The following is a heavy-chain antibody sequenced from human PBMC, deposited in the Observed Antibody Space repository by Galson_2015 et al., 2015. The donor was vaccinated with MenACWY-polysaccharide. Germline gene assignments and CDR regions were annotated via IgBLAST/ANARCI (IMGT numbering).Heavy chain of an antibody. Sequence: SLRLSCAASGFTVTDARMNWVRQAPGKGLEWVARIKSKTEGGATDYAAPVEGRFTISRDESKNTLFLQMNSLMTEDTAVYYCATRGPSSTSRNGGEYWGQGPLVPVSS. D-gene: IGHD2-2*01. CDR2: IKSKTEGGAT. CDR1: GFTVTDAR. V-gene: IGHV3-15*05. J-gene: IGHJ4*02. CDR3: ATRGPSSTSRNGGEY.